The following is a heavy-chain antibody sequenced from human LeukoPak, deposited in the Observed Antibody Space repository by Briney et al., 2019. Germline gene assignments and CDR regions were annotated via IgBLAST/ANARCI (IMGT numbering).Heavy chain of an antibody. Sequence: SETLSLTCTVSDGSINGDYWSWIRQPPGKGLEWIGYIYYSGSTSCNPSLKSRVTISIDTSKKQFSLKLSSVTAADTAVYYCARTSGTSWFDSWGQGTLVTVSS. J-gene: IGHJ5*01. D-gene: IGHD1-7*01. CDR2: IYYSGST. CDR1: DGSINGDY. V-gene: IGHV4-59*01. CDR3: ARTSGTSWFDS.